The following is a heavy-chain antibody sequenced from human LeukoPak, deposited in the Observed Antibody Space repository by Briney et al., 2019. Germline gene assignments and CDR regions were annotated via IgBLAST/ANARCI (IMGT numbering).Heavy chain of an antibody. Sequence: PGGSLGLSCAASGFTFTTYAMSWVRQAPGKGLEWVSDISGTGVTTFYADSVKGRFTISRDNSKNTLFLQMNSLRAEDTAVYYCAKDSRSRDTYYYMDVWGKGTTVTVSS. CDR1: GFTFTTYA. CDR2: ISGTGVTT. J-gene: IGHJ6*03. CDR3: AKDSRSRDTYYYMDV. D-gene: IGHD5-18*01. V-gene: IGHV3-23*01.